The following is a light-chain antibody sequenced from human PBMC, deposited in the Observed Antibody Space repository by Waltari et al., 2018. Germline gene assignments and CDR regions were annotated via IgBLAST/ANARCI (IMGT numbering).Light chain of an antibody. CDR2: LNSDGSH. Sequence: QLVVTQSPSASAPLGASVKLTCTLTSGHSPFAIASHQQQPGKGPRYLMSLNSDGSHSRGDGIPDRFSGSSSGAERYLTISSLESEDEADYYCETWDTAIHVFGGGTKLTVI. CDR1: SGHSPFA. J-gene: IGLJ3*02. CDR3: ETWDTAIHV. V-gene: IGLV4-69*01.